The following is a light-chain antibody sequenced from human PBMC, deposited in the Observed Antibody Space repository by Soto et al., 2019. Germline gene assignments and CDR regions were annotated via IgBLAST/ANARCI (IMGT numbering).Light chain of an antibody. Sequence: DIQMTQSPSSLSASVGARVTITCRASQDIGYSLGWFHQRPGKAPKSLIYAAATLPSGVPSKFSGSGSGTHFTLTISSLQPEDFGTYYCQQYNSDPRTFGQGTKVEIK. CDR2: AAA. V-gene: IGKV1-16*02. J-gene: IGKJ1*01. CDR3: QQYNSDPRT. CDR1: QDIGYS.